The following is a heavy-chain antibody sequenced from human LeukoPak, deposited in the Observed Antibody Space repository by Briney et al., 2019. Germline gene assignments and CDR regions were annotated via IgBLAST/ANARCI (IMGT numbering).Heavy chain of an antibody. J-gene: IGHJ5*02. Sequence: GASVKVSCKVSGYTLTELSMHWVRQAPGKGLEWMGGFDPEDGETIYAQKFQGRVTMTEDTSTDTAYMELSSLRSEDTAVYYCATDHLTTDSSGYLHVWNWFDPWGQGTLVTVSS. CDR2: FDPEDGET. D-gene: IGHD3-22*01. CDR3: ATDHLTTDSSGYLHVWNWFDP. V-gene: IGHV1-24*01. CDR1: GYTLTELS.